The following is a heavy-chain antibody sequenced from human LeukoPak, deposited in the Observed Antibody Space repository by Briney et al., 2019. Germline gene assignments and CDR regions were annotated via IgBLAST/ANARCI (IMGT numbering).Heavy chain of an antibody. CDR1: GFTFSSYG. CDR2: IRYDGGNK. CDR3: ARRDGYNYDY. Sequence: QTGGSLRLSCAASGFTFSSYGMHWVRQAPGKGLEWVAFIRYDGGNKYYADSVKGRFTISRDNSKNTLYLQMNSLRAEDTAVYYCARRDGYNYDYWGQGTLVTVSS. V-gene: IGHV3-30*02. D-gene: IGHD5-24*01. J-gene: IGHJ4*02.